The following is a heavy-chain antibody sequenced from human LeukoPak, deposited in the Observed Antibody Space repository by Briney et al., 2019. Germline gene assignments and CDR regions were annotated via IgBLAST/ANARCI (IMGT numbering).Heavy chain of an antibody. V-gene: IGHV3-33*08. CDR3: ASQTYSSSGDAFDI. J-gene: IGHJ3*02. D-gene: IGHD6-13*01. Sequence: PGGSLRLSCAASGFTFSSYPISWVRQAPGKGLDWVAVIWYDGSNKYYADSVKGRFTISRDNSKNTLYLQMNSLRAEDTAVYYCASQTYSSSGDAFDIWGQGTMVTVSS. CDR1: GFTFSSYP. CDR2: IWYDGSNK.